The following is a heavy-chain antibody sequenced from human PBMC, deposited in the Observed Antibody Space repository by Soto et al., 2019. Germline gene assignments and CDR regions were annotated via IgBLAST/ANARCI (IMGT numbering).Heavy chain of an antibody. CDR1: GFTFSSYA. V-gene: IGHV3-23*01. CDR2: ISRSGGST. J-gene: IGHJ4*02. CDR3: AKDLSSVGPTRPDY. Sequence: GGSLRLSCAASGFTFSSYALSWVRQAPGKGLEWVSGISRSGGSTYYADSVKGRFTISRDNSKNTLYLQMNSLRAEDTAVYYCAKDLSSVGPTRPDYWGQGTLVTVSS. D-gene: IGHD1-26*01.